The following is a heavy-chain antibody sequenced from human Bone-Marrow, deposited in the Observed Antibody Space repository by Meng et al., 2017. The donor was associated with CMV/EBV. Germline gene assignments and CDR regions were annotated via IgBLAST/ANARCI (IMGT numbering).Heavy chain of an antibody. V-gene: IGHV3-53*05. D-gene: IGHD3-10*01. Sequence: LYGTASGLDVSRNYMSWIRQAPGKGLEGVSILYTGGTIYYADSVKGRFTISRDISKNTLYLQMNSLRAEDTAVYYCARAPGGDWFDPWGQGTLVTVSS. CDR1: GLDVSRNY. CDR3: ARAPGGDWFDP. J-gene: IGHJ5*02. CDR2: LYTGGTI.